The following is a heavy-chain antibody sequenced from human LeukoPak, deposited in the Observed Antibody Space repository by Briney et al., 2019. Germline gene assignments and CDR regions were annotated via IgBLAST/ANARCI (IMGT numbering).Heavy chain of an antibody. CDR1: GFTFSSYS. CDR3: AREIAVAGYDAFDI. J-gene: IGHJ3*02. Sequence: GGSLRLSCAASGFTFSSYSMNWVRQAPGKGLEWVSYISSSSSTIYYADSVKGRFTISRDNAKHSLYLQMNSLRAEDTAVYYCAREIAVAGYDAFDIWGQGTMVTVSS. D-gene: IGHD6-19*01. CDR2: ISSSSSTI. V-gene: IGHV3-48*01.